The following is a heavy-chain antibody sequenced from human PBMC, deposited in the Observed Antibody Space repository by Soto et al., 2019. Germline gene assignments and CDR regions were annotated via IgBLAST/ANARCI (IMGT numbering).Heavy chain of an antibody. CDR1: GFTFSSYA. CDR3: AKDRAHWNVPYYFDY. D-gene: IGHD1-1*01. CDR2: ISGSGGST. Sequence: EVQLLESGGGLVQPGGSLRLSCAASGFTFSSYAMSWVRQAPGKGLEWVSAISGSGGSTYYADSVKGRFTISRDNSKNTLYLQMNSLRAEDTAVYFCAKDRAHWNVPYYFDYWGQGTLVTVSS. J-gene: IGHJ4*02. V-gene: IGHV3-23*01.